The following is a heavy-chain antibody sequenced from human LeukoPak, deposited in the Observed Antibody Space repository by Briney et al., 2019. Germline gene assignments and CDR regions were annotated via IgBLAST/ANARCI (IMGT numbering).Heavy chain of an antibody. J-gene: IGHJ4*02. CDR3: ARDVGSGGGTFPTYHFDF. V-gene: IGHV4-4*07. D-gene: IGHD3-10*01. CDR2: IYSSGDT. Sequence: SETLSLTCTVSGGSISSYYWDWIRQPAGKGLEWIGRIYSSGDTNYNPSLKSRVTMSVDTSKNHFSLRLSSLTAADTAVYYCARDVGSGGGTFPTYHFDFWGQGTLVTVSS. CDR1: GGSISSYY.